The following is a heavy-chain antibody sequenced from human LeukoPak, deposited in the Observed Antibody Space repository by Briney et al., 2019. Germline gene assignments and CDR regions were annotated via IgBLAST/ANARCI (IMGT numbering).Heavy chain of an antibody. CDR3: ARHHGGYSYGYLDY. CDR2: IYYSGST. V-gene: IGHV4-30-4*08. D-gene: IGHD5-18*01. J-gene: IGHJ4*02. Sequence: PSETLSLTCTVSGGSISGGDYYWSWIRQPPGKGLEWIGYIYYSGSTYYNPSLKSRVTISVDTSKNQFSLKLSSVTAADTAVYYCARHHGGYSYGYLDYWGQGTLVTVSS. CDR1: GGSISGGDYY.